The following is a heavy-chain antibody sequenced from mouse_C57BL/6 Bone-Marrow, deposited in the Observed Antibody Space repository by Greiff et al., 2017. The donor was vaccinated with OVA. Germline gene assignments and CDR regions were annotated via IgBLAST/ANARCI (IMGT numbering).Heavy chain of an antibody. CDR1: GYTFTSYW. CDR2: IYPGNSDT. Sequence: EVQLQQSGTVLARPGASVKMSCKTSGYTFTSYWMHWVQQRPGQGLEWIGAIYPGNSDTSYNQKFKGKAKLTAVTSASTAYMELSSLTNEDSAVYYCTRYLWLRPSYFDYWGQGTTLTVSS. V-gene: IGHV1-5*01. CDR3: TRYLWLRPSYFDY. J-gene: IGHJ2*01. D-gene: IGHD1-1*02.